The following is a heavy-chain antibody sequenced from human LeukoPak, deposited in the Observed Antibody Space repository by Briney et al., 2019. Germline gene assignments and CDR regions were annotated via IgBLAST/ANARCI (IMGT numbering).Heavy chain of an antibody. Sequence: PGGSLTLSCAASGFTLSGSAMHWVRQASGKGLEWVGRIRSKANSYATAYAASVKGRFTISRDDSKNTAYLQMNSLKTEDTAVYYCTAAAALDYWGQGTLVTVSS. D-gene: IGHD6-13*01. CDR2: IRSKANSYAT. CDR3: TAAAALDY. J-gene: IGHJ4*02. V-gene: IGHV3-73*01. CDR1: GFTLSGSA.